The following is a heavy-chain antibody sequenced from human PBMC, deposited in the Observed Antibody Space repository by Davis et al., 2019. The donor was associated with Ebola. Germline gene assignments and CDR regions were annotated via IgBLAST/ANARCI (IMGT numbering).Heavy chain of an antibody. Sequence: PGGSLRLSCAASGFTFSNAWMSWVRQAPGKGLEWVAVISYDVSNKYYADSVKGRFTISRDNSKNTLYLQMNSLRAEDTAVYYCARDKPLEPQTFDYWGQGTLVTVSS. CDR1: GFTFSNAW. CDR3: ARDKPLEPQTFDY. V-gene: IGHV3-30-3*01. J-gene: IGHJ4*02. CDR2: ISYDVSNK. D-gene: IGHD1-1*01.